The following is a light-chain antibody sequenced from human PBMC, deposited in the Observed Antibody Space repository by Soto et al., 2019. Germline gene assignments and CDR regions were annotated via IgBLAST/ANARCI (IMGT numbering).Light chain of an antibody. CDR3: TSYTSINTLVV. CDR1: SSDVGRYNY. Sequence: QSALTQPASVSGSPGQSVTISCTGTSSDVGRYNYVSWYQQYPGKAPKLIIYEVTTRPSGVSNRFSGSKSGNTASLTISGPQAEDEADYYCTSYTSINTLVVFGGGTKLTVL. V-gene: IGLV2-14*01. J-gene: IGLJ2*01. CDR2: EVT.